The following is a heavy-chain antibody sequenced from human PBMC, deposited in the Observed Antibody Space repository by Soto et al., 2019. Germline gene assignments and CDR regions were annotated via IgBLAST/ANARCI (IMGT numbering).Heavy chain of an antibody. J-gene: IGHJ5*02. CDR1: GFTFSSYE. CDR2: ISSSGSTI. V-gene: IGHV3-48*03. D-gene: IGHD3-22*01. Sequence: PGGSLRLSCAASGFTFSSYEMNWVRQAPGKGLEWVSYISSSGSTIYYADSVKGRFTISRDNAKNSLYLQMNSLRAEDTAVYYCASYYYDSSGYRNCFDPWGQGTLVTVSS. CDR3: ASYYYDSSGYRNCFDP.